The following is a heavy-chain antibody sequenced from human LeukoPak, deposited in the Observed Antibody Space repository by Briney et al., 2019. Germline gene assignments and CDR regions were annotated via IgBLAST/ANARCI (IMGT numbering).Heavy chain of an antibody. CDR3: ARVEAAAGNGSLDS. J-gene: IGHJ4*02. Sequence: GGSLRLSCAASGFTVSTNYMSWVRQAPGKGLEWVSVIYSGGNTYYADSVKGRFTISRDSSRNTLYLQMNTLRAEDTAVYYCARVEAAAGNGSLDSWGQGTLVTVSS. V-gene: IGHV3-53*01. D-gene: IGHD6-13*01. CDR1: GFTVSTNY. CDR2: IYSGGNT.